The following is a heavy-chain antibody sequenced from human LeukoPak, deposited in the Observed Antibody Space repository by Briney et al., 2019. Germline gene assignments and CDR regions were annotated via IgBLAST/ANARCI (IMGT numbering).Heavy chain of an antibody. V-gene: IGHV3-30-3*01. D-gene: IGHD2-2*02. J-gene: IGHJ4*02. Sequence: GGSLRLSCAASGFTFSSYAMSWVRQAPGKGLEWVAVISYDGSNKYYADSVKGRFTISRDNSKNTLYLQMNTLRAEDTAVYYCARDSRYCSTISCYSHYFDYWGQGTLVTVSS. CDR3: ARDSRYCSTISCYSHYFDY. CDR2: ISYDGSNK. CDR1: GFTFSSYA.